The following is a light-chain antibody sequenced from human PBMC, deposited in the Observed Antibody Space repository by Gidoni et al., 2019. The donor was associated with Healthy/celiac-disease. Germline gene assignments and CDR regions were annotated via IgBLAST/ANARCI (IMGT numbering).Light chain of an antibody. V-gene: IGKV3-20*01. CDR1: QSGSSSY. CDR3: QQYGSPWT. Sequence: EIVFTQSPGTLSLSPGERATISCRASQSGSSSYLAWYQQKPGQAPRLHIYGASSRATGIPDRFSGSGSGTSFTLTISRLEPADFALYYCQQYGSPWTFGQGTKVEIK. J-gene: IGKJ1*01. CDR2: GAS.